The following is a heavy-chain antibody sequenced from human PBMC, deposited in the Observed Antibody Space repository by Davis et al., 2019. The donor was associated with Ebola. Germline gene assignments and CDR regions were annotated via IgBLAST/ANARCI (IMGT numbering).Heavy chain of an antibody. Sequence: PSETLSLTCTVSGGSISSSSYYWGWIRQPPGKGLEWIGSIYYSGSSYYNPSLKSRVTISVDTSKNQFSLKLSSVTAADTAVYYCARSQRAMVQGVISAFDIWGQGTMVTVSS. D-gene: IGHD3-10*01. CDR2: IYYSGSS. J-gene: IGHJ3*02. CDR1: GGSISSSSYY. CDR3: ARSQRAMVQGVISAFDI. V-gene: IGHV4-39*01.